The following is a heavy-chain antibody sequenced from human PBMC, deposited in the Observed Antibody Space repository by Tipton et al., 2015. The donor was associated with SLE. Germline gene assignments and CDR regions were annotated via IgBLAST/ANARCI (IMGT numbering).Heavy chain of an antibody. Sequence: TLSLTCTVSGGSISSDSYYWGWIRQPPGKGLEWIGSIYYSGATYYNPSLKSRVTISEDTSKNRVSLKLNSVTAADTAVYYCAKYFYDATGYQSVDSWGQGALVTVSS. CDR3: AKYFYDATGYQSVDS. CDR2: IYYSGAT. J-gene: IGHJ4*02. D-gene: IGHD3-22*01. V-gene: IGHV4-39*07. CDR1: GGSISSDSYY.